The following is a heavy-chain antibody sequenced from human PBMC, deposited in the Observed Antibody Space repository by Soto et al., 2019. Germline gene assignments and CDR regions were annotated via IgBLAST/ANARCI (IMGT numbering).Heavy chain of an antibody. Sequence: LSLTFAVYGXSFSGYYWSWIRQPPGKGLEWIGEINHSGSTNYNPSLKSRVTISVDTSKNQFSLKLTSVTAADTAVYYCARAGLRTYYYDSTRLFYYWGQGTLVTVSS. CDR2: INHSGST. D-gene: IGHD3-22*01. V-gene: IGHV4-34*01. CDR3: ARAGLRTYYYDSTRLFYY. J-gene: IGHJ4*02. CDR1: GXSFSGYY.